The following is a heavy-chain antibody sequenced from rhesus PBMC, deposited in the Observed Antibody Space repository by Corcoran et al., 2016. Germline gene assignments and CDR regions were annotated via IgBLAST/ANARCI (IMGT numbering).Heavy chain of an antibody. CDR1: GGSISSGYYY. CDR3: ARPACYSNYVFDF. V-gene: IGHV4-122*02. Sequence: QVQLQESGPGLVKPSETLSLTCAVSGGSISSGYYYWSWIRQPPGKGLEWIGYIIYSGPTSYNPSLKSRVTISGDTSKNQFSLKLSSVTAADTAKYYCARPACYSNYVFDFWGPGVLVTVSS. J-gene: IGHJ5-1*01. D-gene: IGHD4-23*01. CDR2: IIYSGPT.